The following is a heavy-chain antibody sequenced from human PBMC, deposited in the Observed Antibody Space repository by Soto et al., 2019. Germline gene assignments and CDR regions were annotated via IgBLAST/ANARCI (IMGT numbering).Heavy chain of an antibody. CDR3: ARTQMIPADY. CDR1: GFTFSSYA. D-gene: IGHD2-2*01. J-gene: IGHJ4*02. Sequence: QVQLVESGGGVVQPGRSLRLSCAASGFTFSSYAMHWVRQAPGKGLEWVAVISYDGSNKYYADSVKGRFTISSDNSKNTLYLQMNSLRAEDTAVYYCARTQMIPADYWGQGTLVTVSS. V-gene: IGHV3-30-3*01. CDR2: ISYDGSNK.